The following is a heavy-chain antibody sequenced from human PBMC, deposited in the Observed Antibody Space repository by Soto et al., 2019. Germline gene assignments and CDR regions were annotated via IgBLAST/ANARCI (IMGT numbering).Heavy chain of an antibody. Sequence: GGSLRLSCAASGFTFSSYSMNWVRQAPGKGLEWVSSISSSSSYIYYADSVKGRFTISRDNAKNSLYLQMNSLRAEDTAVYYRASRIAARPDVDYWGQGTLVPVSS. V-gene: IGHV3-21*01. CDR2: ISSSSSYI. D-gene: IGHD6-6*01. CDR1: GFTFSSYS. CDR3: ASRIAARPDVDY. J-gene: IGHJ4*02.